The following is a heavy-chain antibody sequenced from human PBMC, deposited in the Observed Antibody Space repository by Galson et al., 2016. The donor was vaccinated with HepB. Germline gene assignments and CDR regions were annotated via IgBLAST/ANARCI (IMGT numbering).Heavy chain of an antibody. D-gene: IGHD2-21*02. CDR1: GDSVSSSY. CDR2: VHASGTT. CDR3: AREDVVVVTRSWGLYDTYYYMDV. V-gene: IGHV4-4*07. J-gene: IGHJ6*03. Sequence: SETLSLTCTVSGDSVSSSYWSWIRQSAGKGLEWIGRVHASGTTDYNPSLKSRVSMSRDTWKNQFSLNLNSVTAADTAVYFCAREDVVVVTRSWGLYDTYYYMDVWGKGTTVIVS.